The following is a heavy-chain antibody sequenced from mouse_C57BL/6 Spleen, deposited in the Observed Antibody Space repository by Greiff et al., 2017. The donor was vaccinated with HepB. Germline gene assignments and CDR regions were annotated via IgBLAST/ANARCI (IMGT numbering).Heavy chain of an antibody. Sequence: VKLVESGPGLVAPSQSLYITCTVSGFSLTSYGVSWVRQPPGKGLEWLGGIWGDGSTNYHSALISRLSISKDNTKSHVFSKMTSMQTDDTVTYYCSKSFYYGNSYYYAMDYWGQGTSVTVSS. J-gene: IGHJ4*01. CDR1: GFSLTSYG. V-gene: IGHV2-3*01. CDR3: SKSFYYGNSYYYAMDY. CDR2: IWGDGST. D-gene: IGHD2-1*01.